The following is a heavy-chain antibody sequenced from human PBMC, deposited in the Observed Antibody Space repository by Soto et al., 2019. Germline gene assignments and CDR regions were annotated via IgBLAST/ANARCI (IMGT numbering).Heavy chain of an antibody. Sequence: QVQLQESGPGLVEPSQTLSLTCTVSGDSTISDDYHWTWIRQPPGKGLEWIAYMYHTGNTYYNPSLTSRVSMSVDKSKNQFSLRLNSVTAADTAVYYCARAVGYYFDAWGQGTLVTVPS. CDR2: MYHTGNT. CDR1: GDSTISDDYH. J-gene: IGHJ4*02. D-gene: IGHD1-26*01. V-gene: IGHV4-30-4*01. CDR3: ARAVGYYFDA.